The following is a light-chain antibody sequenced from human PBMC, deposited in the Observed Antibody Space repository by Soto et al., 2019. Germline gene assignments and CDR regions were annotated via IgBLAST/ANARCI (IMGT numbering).Light chain of an antibody. V-gene: IGKV3D-11*03. CDR2: DAS. CDR1: QSVSSK. CDR3: HQYGSLLQP. Sequence: EVVVTNSAATVSLPPRDGAKLSCRASQSVSSKLAWYQQKPGQAPRLLIYDASNRVTGIPARFSGSGSGTDFTLTISSLQPEDVAVFYCHQYGSLLQPSGQLAKLDI. J-gene: IGKJ1*01.